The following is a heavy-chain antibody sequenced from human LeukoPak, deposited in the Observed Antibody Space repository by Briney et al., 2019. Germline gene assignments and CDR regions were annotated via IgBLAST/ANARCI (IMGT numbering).Heavy chain of an antibody. J-gene: IGHJ4*02. CDR1: GGSFSGYY. CDR3: ARARTYCSGGSCYLGYFDY. D-gene: IGHD2-15*01. Sequence: SETLSLTCAVYGGSFSGYYWSWIRQPPGKGLEWIGEINHSGSTNYNPSLKSRVTISVDTSKNQFSLKLSSMTAADTAVYYCARARTYCSGGSCYLGYFDYWGQGTLVTVSS. V-gene: IGHV4-34*01. CDR2: INHSGST.